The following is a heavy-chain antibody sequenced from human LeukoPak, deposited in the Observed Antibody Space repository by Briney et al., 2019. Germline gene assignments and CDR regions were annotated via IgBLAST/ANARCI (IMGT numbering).Heavy chain of an antibody. Sequence: SHTHSPTCAISGASITRSLAAWTWITHSPSRRLEWLGRTYYSSKWYNDYAESLTSRITINPDTSKNQFSLHLNSVTPEDTAVYFCSRGRSLGYCSSTSCYVSDAFDIWGQGTMVTVSS. J-gene: IGHJ3*02. V-gene: IGHV6-1*01. D-gene: IGHD2-2*01. CDR2: TYYSSKWYN. CDR1: GASITRSLAA. CDR3: SRGRSLGYCSSTSCYVSDAFDI.